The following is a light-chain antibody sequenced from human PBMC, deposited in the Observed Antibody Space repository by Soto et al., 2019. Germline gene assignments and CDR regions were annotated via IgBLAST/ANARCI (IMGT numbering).Light chain of an antibody. CDR2: GAS. V-gene: IGKV3-20*01. J-gene: IGKJ1*01. CDR3: QQYGSSPWT. Sequence: EIVLTQSPGTLSLSPGGRATLSCRASQSVSSSYLAWYQQKPGQAPRLLIYGASTRATGIPARFSGSGSGTDFTLTISRLEPEDFAVYYCQQYGSSPWTFGQGTKVDIK. CDR1: QSVSSSY.